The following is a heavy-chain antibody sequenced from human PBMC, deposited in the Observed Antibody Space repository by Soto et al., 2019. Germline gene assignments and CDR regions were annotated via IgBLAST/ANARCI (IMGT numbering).Heavy chain of an antibody. D-gene: IGHD3-16*02. V-gene: IGHV4-4*02. CDR3: ARGISYRWVY. J-gene: IGHJ4*02. Sequence: SETLSLTCTVYGDSLSTDYWWSWVRQPPGKGLEWIGEIHHSGITNYIQSVRSRVTMSVDKSNNQVSLELTSVAAADTAVYYCARGISYRWVYWGQGILVTVSS. CDR1: GDSLSTDYW. CDR2: IHHSGIT.